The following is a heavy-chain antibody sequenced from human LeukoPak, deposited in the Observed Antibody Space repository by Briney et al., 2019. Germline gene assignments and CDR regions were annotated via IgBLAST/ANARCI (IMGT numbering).Heavy chain of an antibody. V-gene: IGHV3-30-3*01. CDR1: GFTFSSKS. D-gene: IGHD3-10*01. CDR3: AKGDGSGSFLIDY. Sequence: GGSLRLSCVASGFTFSSKSLHWVRQPRDRGLEWVSFISSDGSRKYYGDFVEGRFTVSRDNSMHTLYLQVDTLRAEDTAMYYCAKGDGSGSFLIDYWGQGTLVTVSP. J-gene: IGHJ4*02. CDR2: ISSDGSRK.